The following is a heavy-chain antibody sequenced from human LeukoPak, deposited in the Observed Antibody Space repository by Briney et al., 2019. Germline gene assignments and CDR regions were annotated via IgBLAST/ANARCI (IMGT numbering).Heavy chain of an antibody. J-gene: IGHJ4*02. CDR1: GYTFTSYG. CDR2: ISAYNGNT. D-gene: IGHD6-13*01. V-gene: IGHV1-18*01. Sequence: ASVKVSCTASGYTFTSYGISWVRQAPGQGLEWMGWISAYNGNTNYAQKLQGRVTMTTDTSTSTAYMELRSLRADDTAAYYCARMRPALLAAAGTGFDYWGQGTLVTVSS. CDR3: ARMRPALLAAAGTGFDY.